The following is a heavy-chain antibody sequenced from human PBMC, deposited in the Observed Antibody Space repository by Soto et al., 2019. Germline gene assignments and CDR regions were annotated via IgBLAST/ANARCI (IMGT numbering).Heavy chain of an antibody. J-gene: IGHJ3*02. Sequence: ASVKVSCKASGYTFTSYGISWVRQAPGQGLEWMGWISAYNGNTNYAQKLQGRVTMTTDTSTSTAYMELRSLRSDDTAVYYCARVSKVERITMIVVVPPGAFDIWGQGTMVTVSS. CDR2: ISAYNGNT. D-gene: IGHD3-22*01. CDR3: ARVSKVERITMIVVVPPGAFDI. CDR1: GYTFTSYG. V-gene: IGHV1-18*01.